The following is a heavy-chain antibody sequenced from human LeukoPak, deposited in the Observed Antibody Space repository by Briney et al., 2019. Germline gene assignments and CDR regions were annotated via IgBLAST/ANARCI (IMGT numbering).Heavy chain of an antibody. CDR2: ISTYSGST. D-gene: IGHD4-11*01. V-gene: IGHV1-18*01. CDR3: ARDDNYGIFVNVDY. J-gene: IGHJ4*02. CDR1: GYTFANYD. Sequence: ASVKVSCKASGYTFANYDFSWVRQAPGQGLEWMGWISTYSGSTNYAQKLQGRVTMTTDTSTSTAYMELSSLRSDDTAVYYCARDDNYGIFVNVDYWGQGTLVTVSS.